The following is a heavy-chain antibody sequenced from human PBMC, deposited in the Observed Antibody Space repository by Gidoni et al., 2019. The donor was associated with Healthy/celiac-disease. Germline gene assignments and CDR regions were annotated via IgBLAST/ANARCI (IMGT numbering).Heavy chain of an antibody. CDR2: IYYSGST. J-gene: IGHJ5*02. CDR3: ARMIAVAAGFDP. D-gene: IGHD6-19*01. CDR1: GCSISSSSYY. Sequence: QLQLQESGPGLVKPSKTLSLTCTVSGCSISSSSYYWGWIRQPPGKGLEWIGSIYYSGSTYYNPSLKSRVTISVDTSKNQFSLKLSSVTAADTAVYYCARMIAVAAGFDPWGQGTLVTVSS. V-gene: IGHV4-39*01.